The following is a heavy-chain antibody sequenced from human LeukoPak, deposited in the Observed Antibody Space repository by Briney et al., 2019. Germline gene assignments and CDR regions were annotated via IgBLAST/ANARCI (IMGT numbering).Heavy chain of an antibody. CDR3: APATYIFDH. Sequence: ASVTVSCKSSVHTLNNHFIHWVRQAPGQGLEWMGRIDTNSGATDYAPKFQDRVTMTRAPSISTAYMELNRLTFDDTAVYYCAPATYIFDHWGQGTLVTVSS. D-gene: IGHD4-11*01. CDR2: IDTNSGAT. J-gene: IGHJ4*02. CDR1: VHTLNNHF. V-gene: IGHV1-2*06.